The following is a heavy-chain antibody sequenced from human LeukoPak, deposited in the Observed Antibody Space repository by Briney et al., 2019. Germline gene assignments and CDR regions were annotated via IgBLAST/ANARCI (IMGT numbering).Heavy chain of an antibody. J-gene: IGHJ3*02. CDR1: GYTFTGYC. V-gene: IGHV1-2*02. CDR3: ARNLWFGKSSDAFDM. D-gene: IGHD3-10*01. CDR2: INTHSGGT. Sequence: HVASVKLSCKASGYTFTGYCIHWVRQAPGQGLEWMGWINTHSGGTNYAQKFKGGVTMTRDTSITTAYMELSSLWSDDTAVYYCARNLWFGKSSDAFDMWGQGTMVTVSS.